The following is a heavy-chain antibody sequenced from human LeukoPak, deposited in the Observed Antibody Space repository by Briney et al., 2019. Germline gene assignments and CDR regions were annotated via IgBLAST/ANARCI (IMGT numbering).Heavy chain of an antibody. J-gene: IGHJ6*03. V-gene: IGHV4-4*07. CDR3: AREFGDYVSPYYYMDV. Sequence: SQTLSLTCTVSGGSISRYYWSWIRQPAGKRLEWIGRIYSSGSTNYNPSLKSRVTMSVDTSKHQFSLKLSSVTAADTAVYYCAREFGDYVSPYYYMDVWGKGTTVTVSS. CDR1: GGSISRYY. CDR2: IYSSGST. D-gene: IGHD4-17*01.